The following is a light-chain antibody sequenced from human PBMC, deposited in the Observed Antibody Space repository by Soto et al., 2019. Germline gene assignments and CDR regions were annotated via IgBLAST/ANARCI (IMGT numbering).Light chain of an antibody. V-gene: IGKV3-20*01. J-gene: IGKJ3*01. CDR1: ESVSGNY. Sequence: EIVLTQSPGTLSVSPGERATLSCRASESVSGNYLAWYQQKADQAPTLLIRGASTRATGVPDRFSGSASGTDFILTISRLEPEDFAVYYCQHYDTAPIFGPGTRVDIK. CDR2: GAS. CDR3: QHYDTAPI.